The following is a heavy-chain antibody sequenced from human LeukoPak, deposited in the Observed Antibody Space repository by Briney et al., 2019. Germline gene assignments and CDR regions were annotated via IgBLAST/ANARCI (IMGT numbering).Heavy chain of an antibody. CDR3: ARVGGYDYVWGRPFDY. J-gene: IGHJ4*02. Sequence: ASVKVSCKASGYTFTSYAMHWVRQAPGQRLEWMGWINAGNGNTKYSQKFQGRVTITRDTSASTAYMELSSLRSEDTAVYYCARVGGYDYVWGRPFDYWGQGTLVTVSS. V-gene: IGHV1-3*01. D-gene: IGHD3-16*01. CDR1: GYTFTSYA. CDR2: INAGNGNT.